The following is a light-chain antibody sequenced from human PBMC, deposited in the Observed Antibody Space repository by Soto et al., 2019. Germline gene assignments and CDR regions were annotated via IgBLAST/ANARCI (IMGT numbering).Light chain of an antibody. CDR1: SSDVGGYSY. V-gene: IGLV2-8*01. J-gene: IGLJ1*01. Sequence: QSVLTQPPSASGSPGQSVTISCTGTSSDVGGYSYVSWYQQHPGKAPILMIYEVSKRPSGVPDRFSGSKSGNTASLTVSGLQAEDEADYYCSSYAGSSKVVFGTGTKVTVL. CDR2: EVS. CDR3: SSYAGSSKVV.